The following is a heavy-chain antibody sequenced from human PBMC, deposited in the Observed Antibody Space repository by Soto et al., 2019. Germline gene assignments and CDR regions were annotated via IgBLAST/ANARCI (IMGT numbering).Heavy chain of an antibody. CDR2: IDPSDSYT. CDR1: GYTFTTYW. D-gene: IGHD6-19*01. Sequence: PGESLKISCEGSGYTFTTYWITWVRQMPGKGLEWMGKIDPSDSYTNYSPSFQGHVTISTDKSISTAYLQWSSLKASDTAMYYCARQRPVAGTNYFDFWGQGTLVTVSS. V-gene: IGHV5-10-1*01. CDR3: ARQRPVAGTNYFDF. J-gene: IGHJ4*02.